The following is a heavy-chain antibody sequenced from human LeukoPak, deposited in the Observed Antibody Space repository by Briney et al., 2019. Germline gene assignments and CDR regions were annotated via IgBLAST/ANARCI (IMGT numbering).Heavy chain of an antibody. CDR1: GYTLTELS. CDR3: ATNLLGLWFGDMSHPP. Sequence: ASVKVSCKVSGYTLTELSMQWVRQAPGKGLEWMGGFDPEDGETIYAQKFQGRVTMTEDTSTDTAYMELSSLRSEDTAVYYCATNLLGLWFGDMSHPPWGQGTLVTVSS. J-gene: IGHJ4*02. CDR2: FDPEDGET. D-gene: IGHD3-10*01. V-gene: IGHV1-24*01.